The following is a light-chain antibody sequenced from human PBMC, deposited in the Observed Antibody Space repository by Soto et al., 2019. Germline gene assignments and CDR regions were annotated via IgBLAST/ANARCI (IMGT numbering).Light chain of an antibody. Sequence: EIVLTPSPGTLAVSPGERAALSPRASQSVTNSYLAWFQQKPGQAPRLLMYDVSTRVTGIPDRFSGSGSETDFTLTISRLEPEDFAVYYCQHYGDSPSFGRGTKVDIK. CDR2: DVS. V-gene: IGKV3-20*01. CDR3: QHYGDSPS. CDR1: QSVTNSY. J-gene: IGKJ4*01.